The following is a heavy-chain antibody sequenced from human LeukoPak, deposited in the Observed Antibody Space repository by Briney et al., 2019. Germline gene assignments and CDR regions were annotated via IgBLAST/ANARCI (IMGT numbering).Heavy chain of an antibody. D-gene: IGHD3-22*01. CDR1: GFTVSSNY. CDR3: ARESRVVAGAAFDI. J-gene: IGHJ3*02. CDR2: IYSGGST. V-gene: IGHV3-53*01. Sequence: GGSLRLSCAASGFTVSSNYMSWVRQPPGKGLEWVSVIYSGGSTYYADSVRGRFTISRDNSKNTLYLQMNSLRAEDTAVYYCARESRVVAGAAFDIWGQGTMVTVSS.